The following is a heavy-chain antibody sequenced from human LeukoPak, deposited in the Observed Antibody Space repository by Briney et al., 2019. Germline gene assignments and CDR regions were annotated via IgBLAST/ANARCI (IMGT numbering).Heavy chain of an antibody. V-gene: IGHV4-39*01. J-gene: IGHJ4*02. CDR2: IFYSGST. D-gene: IGHD6-19*01. CDR3: ARYRGAVAGNYFDY. Sequence: SETLSLTCTVSGGSISSSSYYWGWIRQPPGKGLEWIGSIFYSGSTYYNPSLQSRVTISVDTSKNQFSLKLSSVTATDTAVYYCARYRGAVAGNYFDYWGQGTLVTASA. CDR1: GGSISSSSYY.